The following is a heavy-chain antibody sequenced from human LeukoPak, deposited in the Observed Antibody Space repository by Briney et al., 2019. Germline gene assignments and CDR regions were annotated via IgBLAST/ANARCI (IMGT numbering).Heavy chain of an antibody. CDR2: INSDGSST. V-gene: IGHV3-74*01. D-gene: IGHD3-10*01. Sequence: GRSLRLSCAASGFTFDDYAMHWVRQAPGKGLVWVSRINSDGSSTSYADSVKGRFTISRDNARNTLYLQMNSLRAEDTAVYYCARDYYGSGTWGQGTLVTVSS. CDR3: ARDYYGSGT. CDR1: GFTFDDYA. J-gene: IGHJ5*02.